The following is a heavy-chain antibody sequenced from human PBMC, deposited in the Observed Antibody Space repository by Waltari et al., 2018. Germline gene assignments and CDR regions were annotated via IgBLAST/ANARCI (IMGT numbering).Heavy chain of an antibody. CDR3: VAAPRTSSGYYPFDY. D-gene: IGHD3-22*01. V-gene: IGHV1-2*02. J-gene: IGHJ4*02. CDR1: GYTFTGYY. Sequence: QVQLVQSGAEVKKPGASVKVSCKASGYTFTGYYMHWVRQAPGQGLEWMGWINPNSGGTNYAQKFQGRVTMTRDTSISTAYMELSRLRSDDTAVYYCVAAPRTSSGYYPFDYWGQGTLVTVSS. CDR2: INPNSGGT.